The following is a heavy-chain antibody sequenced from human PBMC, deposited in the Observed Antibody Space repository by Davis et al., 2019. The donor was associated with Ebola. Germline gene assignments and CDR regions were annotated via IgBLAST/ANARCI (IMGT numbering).Heavy chain of an antibody. D-gene: IGHD5-18*01. CDR2: ILPILGAT. Sequence: SVKVSCKASGYTFTSYDINWVRQAPGQRLEWMGRILPILGATNYAQNFQGRVTITADKSTYTVYMELSSLRSEDTGVYYCARGILAEGLDSWGQGTLVTVSS. CDR1: GYTFTSYD. CDR3: ARGILAEGLDS. V-gene: IGHV1-69*04. J-gene: IGHJ4*02.